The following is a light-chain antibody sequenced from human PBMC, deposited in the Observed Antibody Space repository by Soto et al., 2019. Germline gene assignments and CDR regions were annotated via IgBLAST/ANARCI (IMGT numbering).Light chain of an antibody. CDR3: QSYDSSLSAWV. CDR1: SSNIGAGYD. Sequence: QSVLTQPPSVSGAPGQRVTISCTASSSNIGAGYDVHWYQQLPGTAPKLLIYGNTNRPSGVPDRFSGSKSGTSASLAITGLQAEDEADYYCQSYDSSLSAWVFRGGTKLTVL. V-gene: IGLV1-40*01. CDR2: GNT. J-gene: IGLJ3*02.